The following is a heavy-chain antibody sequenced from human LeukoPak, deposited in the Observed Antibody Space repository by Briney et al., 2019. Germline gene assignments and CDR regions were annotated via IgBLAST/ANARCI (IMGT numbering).Heavy chain of an antibody. J-gene: IGHJ4*02. CDR1: GFTFSNYG. CDR3: AKDRDSGSSWYREQNYFDY. V-gene: IGHV3-30*02. Sequence: PGGSLRLSCAASGFTFSNYGIHWVRQAPGKGLEWVALIRYDGSNKYYADSVKGRFTISRDNSKNTLYLQMNSLRAEDTAVYYCAKDRDSGSSWYREQNYFDYWGQGTLVTVSS. CDR2: IRYDGSNK. D-gene: IGHD6-13*01.